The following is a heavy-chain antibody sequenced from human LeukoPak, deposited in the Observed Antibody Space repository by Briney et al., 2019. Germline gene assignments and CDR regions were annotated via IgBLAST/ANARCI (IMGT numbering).Heavy chain of an antibody. D-gene: IGHD3-3*01. CDR3: ARGVLRFLEWLSFSPEFDY. CDR2: INWNGGST. J-gene: IGHJ4*02. Sequence: PGGSLRLSCAASGFTFDDYGMSWVRQAPGKGLEWVSGINWNGGSTGYADSVKGRFTISRDNAKNSLYLQMNGLRAEDTALYYCARGVLRFLEWLSFSPEFDYWGQGTLVAVSS. V-gene: IGHV3-20*04. CDR1: GFTFDDYG.